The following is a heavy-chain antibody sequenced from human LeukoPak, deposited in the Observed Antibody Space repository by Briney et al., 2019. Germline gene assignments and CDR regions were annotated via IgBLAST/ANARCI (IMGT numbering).Heavy chain of an antibody. CDR3: ARGDYYYGMDV. CDR1: GGSISSYY. CDR2: IYYSGST. Sequence: PSETLSLTCTVSGGSISSYYWSWIRQPPGKGLEWIGYIYYSGSTNYNPSLKSRVTISVDTSKNQFSLKLSSVTAADTAVYYCARGDYYYGMDVWSQGTTVTVSS. J-gene: IGHJ6*02. V-gene: IGHV4-59*01.